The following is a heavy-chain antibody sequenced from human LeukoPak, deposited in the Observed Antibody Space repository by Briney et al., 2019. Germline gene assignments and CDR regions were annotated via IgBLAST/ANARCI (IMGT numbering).Heavy chain of an antibody. CDR2: MNPKSGYT. CDR3: AREGSTGLYDFWSGYPADFDY. Sequence: ASVKVSCKASGYTFTSYDINWVRQATGQGLEWMGWMNPKSGYTGHAQRFQGRVTITRDTSISTVYMELSSLRSEDTAVYYCAREGSTGLYDFWSGYPADFDYWGQGTLVTVSS. V-gene: IGHV1-8*03. CDR1: GYTFTSYD. D-gene: IGHD3-3*01. J-gene: IGHJ4*02.